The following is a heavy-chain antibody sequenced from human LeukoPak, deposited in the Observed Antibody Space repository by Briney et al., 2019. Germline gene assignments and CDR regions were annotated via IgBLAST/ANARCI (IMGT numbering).Heavy chain of an antibody. CDR1: GFTFSSYA. V-gene: IGHV3-23*01. Sequence: PGGSLRLSCAASGFTFSSYAMTWVRQAPGKGLEWVSSIDANGAGTFYADSVKGRFSISRDNVKNTLGLQMHSLTAEDTAVYYCAKDQSYYNWFDPWGQGTLVTVSS. D-gene: IGHD3-10*01. J-gene: IGHJ5*02. CDR3: AKDQSYYNWFDP. CDR2: IDANGAGT.